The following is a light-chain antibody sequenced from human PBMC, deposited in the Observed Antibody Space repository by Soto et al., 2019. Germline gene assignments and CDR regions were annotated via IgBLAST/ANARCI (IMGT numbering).Light chain of an antibody. CDR1: QSISSW. CDR3: QQYDSYSHFT. CDR2: KAS. J-gene: IGKJ3*01. Sequence: DIQMTQSPSTLSASVGDRVTITCRASQSISSWLAWYQQKPGKAPKLLISKASTLESGVPSRFSGSGSGTEFTLTISSLQPDDFATYYCQQYDSYSHFTFGPGTKVDIK. V-gene: IGKV1-5*03.